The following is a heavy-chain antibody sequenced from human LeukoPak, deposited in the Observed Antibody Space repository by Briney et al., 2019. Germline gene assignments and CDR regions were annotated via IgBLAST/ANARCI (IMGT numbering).Heavy chain of an antibody. CDR3: ARDVGASAPDAFDI. V-gene: IGHV3-21*01. CDR1: GFTFSSYS. J-gene: IGHJ3*02. D-gene: IGHD1-26*01. Sequence: GGSLRLSCAASGFTFSSYSMNWVRQAPGKGLEWVSSISSSSNYIYYADSVKGRFTISRDNAKNSLYLQMNGLRAEDTDVYYCARDVGASAPDAFDIWGQGTVVTVSS. CDR2: ISSSSNYI.